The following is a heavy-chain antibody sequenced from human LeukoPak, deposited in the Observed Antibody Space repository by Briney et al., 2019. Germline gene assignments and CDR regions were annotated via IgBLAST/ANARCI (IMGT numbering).Heavy chain of an antibody. V-gene: IGHV4-38-2*01. Sequence: SETLSLTCGVSGYSISRGYYWAWIRQPPGKGLEWIGTIYHTGSTYYTPSLGSRVTISVDTSKNEFSLNQNSVTAADTAVYYCARAGWIITSGIDYWGQGALVTVSS. D-gene: IGHD3-10*01. J-gene: IGHJ4*02. CDR3: ARAGWIITSGIDY. CDR1: GYSISRGYY. CDR2: IYHTGST.